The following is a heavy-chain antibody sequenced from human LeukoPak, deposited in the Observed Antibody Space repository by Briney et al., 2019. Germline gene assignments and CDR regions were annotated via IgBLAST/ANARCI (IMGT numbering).Heavy chain of an antibody. D-gene: IGHD2-2*01. CDR2: ISAYNGNT. Sequence: ASVKVSCKASGYTFTSYGISWVRQAPGQGFEGMGWISAYNGNTNYAQKLQGRVTMTTDTSTSTAYMELRSLRSDDTAVYYCARAYGGCSSASCYPYYYGMDVWGQGTTVTVSS. CDR3: ARAYGGCSSASCYPYYYGMDV. J-gene: IGHJ6*02. V-gene: IGHV1-18*01. CDR1: GYTFTSYG.